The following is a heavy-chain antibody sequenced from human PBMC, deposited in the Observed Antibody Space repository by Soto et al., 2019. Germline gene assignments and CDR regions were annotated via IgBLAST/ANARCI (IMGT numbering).Heavy chain of an antibody. CDR3: ASYSSGWYDVIY. V-gene: IGHV4-59*08. Sequence: NPSETLSLTCTVSGGSISSYYWTWIRQPPGKGLEWIGYIYYSGSTNYNPSIKSRVTISVDTSKNHFSLRLSSVTAADTAVYYCASYSSGWYDVIYWGQGTLVTVSS. D-gene: IGHD6-19*01. CDR1: GGSISSYY. CDR2: IYYSGST. J-gene: IGHJ4*02.